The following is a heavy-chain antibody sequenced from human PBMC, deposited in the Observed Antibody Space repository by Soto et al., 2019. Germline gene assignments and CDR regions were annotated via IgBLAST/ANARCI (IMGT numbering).Heavy chain of an antibody. D-gene: IGHD6-19*01. CDR2: IIPILGIA. CDR3: ARDRIAVAGTVGY. Sequence: SVKVSCKASGGTFSSYTISWVRQAPGQGLEWMGRIIPILGIANYAQKFQGRVTITADKSTSTAYMELSSLRSEDTAVYYCARDRIAVAGTVGYWGQGTLVTVSS. J-gene: IGHJ4*02. CDR1: GGTFSSYT. V-gene: IGHV1-69*04.